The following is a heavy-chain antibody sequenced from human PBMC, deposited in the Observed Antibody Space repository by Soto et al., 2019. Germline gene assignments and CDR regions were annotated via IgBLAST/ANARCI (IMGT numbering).Heavy chain of an antibody. V-gene: IGHV5-10-1*01. D-gene: IGHD1-26*01. CDR3: ARGSGSYPDYYYYGMDV. J-gene: IGHJ6*02. CDR1: GYSFTSYW. Sequence: LGESLKISCKGSGYSFTSYWISWMRQMPGKGLEWMGRIDPSDSYTNYSPSFQGHVTISADKSISTAYLQWSSLKASDTAMYYCARGSGSYPDYYYYGMDVWGQGTTVTVSS. CDR2: IDPSDSYT.